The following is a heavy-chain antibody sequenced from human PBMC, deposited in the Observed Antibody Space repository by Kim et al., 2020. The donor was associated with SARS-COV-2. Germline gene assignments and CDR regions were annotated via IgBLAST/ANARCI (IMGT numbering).Heavy chain of an antibody. CDR1: GFTFSSYA. CDR2: ISGSGGST. CDR3: AKGPKTTVTTFGVWAFDI. D-gene: IGHD4-17*01. Sequence: GGSLRLSCAASGFTFSSYAMSWVRQAPGKGLEWVSAISGSGGSTYYADSVKGRFTISRDNSKNTLYLQMNSLRAEDTAVYYCAKGPKTTVTTFGVWAFDIWGQGTMVTVSS. J-gene: IGHJ3*02. V-gene: IGHV3-23*01.